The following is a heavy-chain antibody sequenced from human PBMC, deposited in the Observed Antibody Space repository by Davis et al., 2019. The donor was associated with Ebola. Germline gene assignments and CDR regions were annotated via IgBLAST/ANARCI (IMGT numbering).Heavy chain of an antibody. CDR1: GYTFTSYG. D-gene: IGHD1-26*01. CDR2: ISAYNGNT. V-gene: IGHV1-18*01. CDR3: GRCLISHYYRGPNYCYGMDV. J-gene: IGHJ6*04. Sequence: ASVKVSCKASGYTFTSYGISWVRQAPGQGLEWMGWISAYNGNTNYAQKLQGRVTMTRNTSISTAYMELSSLRSEDTAMYYCGRCLISHYYRGPNYCYGMDVWGKGTTVTVSS.